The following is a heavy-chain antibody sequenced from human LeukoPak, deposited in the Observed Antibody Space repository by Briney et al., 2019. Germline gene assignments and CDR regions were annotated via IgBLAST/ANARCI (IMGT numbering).Heavy chain of an antibody. CDR3: AKDLEYCSDGSRYVVSVAFDI. J-gene: IGHJ3*02. V-gene: IGHV3-23*01. Sequence: PGGSLRLSCAASGFTFRNFAMSWVRQAPGKGLEWVSLISGSGGSTYYADSVRGRFTISRDNSKNTVYLQMISLRAEDTAIYYCAKDLEYCSDGSRYVVSVAFDIWGQGTMVTVSS. CDR1: GFTFRNFA. D-gene: IGHD2-15*01. CDR2: ISGSGGST.